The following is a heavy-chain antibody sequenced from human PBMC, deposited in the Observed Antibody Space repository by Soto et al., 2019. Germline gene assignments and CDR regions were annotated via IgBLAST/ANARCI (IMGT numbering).Heavy chain of an antibody. J-gene: IGHJ6*02. CDR2: IYSGGST. CDR1: GFTVSSNS. Sequence: GGSLRLSCAASGFTVSSNSMTWVRQAPGKGLEWVSIIYSGGSTYYADSVKGRFTVSRDSSKNTLYLQMNSLRAEDTAVYYCAKGQHCSTTSCYFYFYGMDVWGQGTKVTVSS. V-gene: IGHV3-66*01. CDR3: AKGQHCSTTSCYFYFYGMDV. D-gene: IGHD2-2*01.